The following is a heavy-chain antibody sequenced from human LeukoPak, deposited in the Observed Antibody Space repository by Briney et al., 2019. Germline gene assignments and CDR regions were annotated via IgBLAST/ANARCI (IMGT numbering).Heavy chain of an antibody. Sequence: GASVKVSCKTSGYTFTGYYIHWVRQAPGQGLEWMGWINPNSGGTNYAQKFQGRVTMTRDTSISTAYMELSRLRSDDTAVYYCARGGREYRDYGDSFANFDYWGQGTLVTVSS. CDR2: INPNSGGT. J-gene: IGHJ4*02. CDR1: GYTFTGYY. CDR3: ARGGREYRDYGDSFANFDY. V-gene: IGHV1-2*02. D-gene: IGHD4-17*01.